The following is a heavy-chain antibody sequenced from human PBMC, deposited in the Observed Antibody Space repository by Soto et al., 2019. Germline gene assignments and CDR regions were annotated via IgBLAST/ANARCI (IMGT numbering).Heavy chain of an antibody. Sequence: GGSLRLSCAASGFTFSNAWINWVRQAPGKGLEWVGRIKSKTDGGTTDYAEPVKGRFAISRDDSNNMVYLQMNSLKIEDTAVYYCPTVSYSIKKIVRLAYGGHGTLVPVSS. CDR2: IKSKTDGGTT. V-gene: IGHV3-15*07. D-gene: IGHD1-26*01. CDR1: GFTFSNAW. CDR3: PTVSYSIKKIVRLAY. J-gene: IGHJ4*01.